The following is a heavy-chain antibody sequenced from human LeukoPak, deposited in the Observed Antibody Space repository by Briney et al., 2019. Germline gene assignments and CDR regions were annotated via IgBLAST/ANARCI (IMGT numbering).Heavy chain of an antibody. J-gene: IGHJ4*02. Sequence: ASVKVSCKASGYTFTSYYMHWVRQAPGQGLEWMGIINPSGGSTSYAQKFQGRVTMTRDTSISTAYMELSRLRSDDTAVYYCARARGIKYSSSWDGGPLDYWGQGTLVTVSS. CDR1: GYTFTSYY. D-gene: IGHD6-13*01. CDR2: INPSGGST. V-gene: IGHV1-46*01. CDR3: ARARGIKYSSSWDGGPLDY.